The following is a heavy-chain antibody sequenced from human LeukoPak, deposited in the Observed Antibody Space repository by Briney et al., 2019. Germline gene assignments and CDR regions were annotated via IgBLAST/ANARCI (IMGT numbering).Heavy chain of an antibody. Sequence: ASVKVSCKASGYTFTGYYMHWVRQAPGQGLEWMGIINPSGGRTSCAQKFQGRVTMNRDTSTSTVYMELSSLRSEDTAVYYCARDQRYYDSSGHLDYWGQGTLVTVSS. J-gene: IGHJ4*02. CDR1: GYTFTGYY. CDR2: INPSGGRT. V-gene: IGHV1-46*01. CDR3: ARDQRYYDSSGHLDY. D-gene: IGHD3-22*01.